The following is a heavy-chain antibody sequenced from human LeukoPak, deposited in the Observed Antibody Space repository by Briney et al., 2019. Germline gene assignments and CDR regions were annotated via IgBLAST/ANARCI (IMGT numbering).Heavy chain of an antibody. CDR2: IYYSGST. Sequence: SETLSLTCTVSGGSIRSGTYYWGWIRQPPGKGLEWIGSIYYSGSTDYNPSLKSRVTISVDTSKNQLSLKLSYVTAADTAVYHCVRLQPNTGEWAFDIWGQGTMVSVSS. CDR3: VRLQPNTGEWAFDI. D-gene: IGHD1-1*01. J-gene: IGHJ3*02. CDR1: GGSIRSGTYY. V-gene: IGHV4-39*07.